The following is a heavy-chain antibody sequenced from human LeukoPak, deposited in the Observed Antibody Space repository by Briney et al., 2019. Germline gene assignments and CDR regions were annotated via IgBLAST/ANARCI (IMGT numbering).Heavy chain of an antibody. CDR1: GYSISSGYY. V-gene: IGHV4-38-2*02. CDR3: ARQSGWYPHWCFDL. J-gene: IGHJ2*01. D-gene: IGHD6-19*01. CDR2: IHYSGST. Sequence: PSETLSLTCTVSGYSISSGYYWGWTRQPPGKGLEWIGSIHYSGSTYDNPSLKSRVTISVDTSKNQFSLKLSSVTAADTAVYYCARQSGWYPHWCFDLWGRGTLVTVSS.